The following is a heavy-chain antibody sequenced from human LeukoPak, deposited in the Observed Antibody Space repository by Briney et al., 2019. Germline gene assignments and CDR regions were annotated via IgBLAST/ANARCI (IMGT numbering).Heavy chain of an antibody. D-gene: IGHD5-18*01. J-gene: IGHJ4*02. CDR1: GGSFSGYY. CDR3: ARGYRAPQTFYSYHYFDY. Sequence: SETLSLTCAVYGGSFSGYYWNWIRQPPGKGLEWIGEINHFGSINYNPSLKSRVTISGDTSKKQFSLEVNSVTAADTAVYYCARGYRAPQTFYSYHYFDYWAQGTLVTVSS. V-gene: IGHV4-34*01. CDR2: INHFGSI.